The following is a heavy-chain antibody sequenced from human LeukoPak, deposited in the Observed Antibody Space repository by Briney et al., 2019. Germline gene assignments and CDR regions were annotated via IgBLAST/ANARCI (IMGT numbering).Heavy chain of an antibody. V-gene: IGHV3-30*02. CDR1: GFTISAYG. Sequence: GGSLRLSCAASGFTISAYGMHWVRQAPGKGLEWVAFLRFDGNNKYYADSVKGRFTISRDNSKNTLYLQMNSLRAEDTAVYYCAKARPPAAFDYWGQGTLVTVSS. D-gene: IGHD2-2*01. J-gene: IGHJ4*02. CDR2: LRFDGNNK. CDR3: AKARPPAAFDY.